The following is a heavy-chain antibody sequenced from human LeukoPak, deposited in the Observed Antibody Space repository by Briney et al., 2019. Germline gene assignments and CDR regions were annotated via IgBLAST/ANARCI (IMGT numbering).Heavy chain of an antibody. D-gene: IGHD2-2*01. Sequence: GESLKIPCKGSGYSFTSYWIGWVRQMPGKGLEWMGIIYPGDSDTRYSPSFQGQVTISADKSISTAYLQWSSLKASDTAMYYCARLPRYCSSTSCYSPFDYWGQGTLVTVSS. CDR1: GYSFTSYW. CDR3: ARLPRYCSSTSCYSPFDY. CDR2: IYPGDSDT. J-gene: IGHJ4*02. V-gene: IGHV5-51*01.